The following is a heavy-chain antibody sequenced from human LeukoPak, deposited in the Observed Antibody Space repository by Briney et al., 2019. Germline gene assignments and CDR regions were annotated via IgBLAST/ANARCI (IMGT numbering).Heavy chain of an antibody. J-gene: IGHJ1*01. CDR3: ARSEEYDPPHPH. CDR2: ISSTSAYI. D-gene: IGHD3-3*01. V-gene: IGHV3-21*01. CDR1: GFTFSRYG. Sequence: PGGSLRLSCAASGFTFSRYGMNWVRQAPGKGLEWVSSISSTSAYIYYADSVMGRFTISRDNGKNSLFLQMNSLRAEDTAVYYCARSEEYDPPHPHWGQGTLVTGSS.